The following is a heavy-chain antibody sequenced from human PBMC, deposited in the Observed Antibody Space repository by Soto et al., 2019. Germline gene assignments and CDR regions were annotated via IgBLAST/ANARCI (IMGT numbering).Heavy chain of an antibody. V-gene: IGHV4-61*01. Sequence: SETLSLTCTVSGCSVSSRSYYWSWIRQPPGKGLEWIGYIYYSGSTNYNPSLKSRVTISVDTSKNQFSLKLSSVTAADTAVYYCASSRRNYLDPSGQGNMV. CDR3: ASSRRNYLDP. CDR2: IYYSGST. CDR1: GCSVSSRSYY. D-gene: IGHD1-7*01. J-gene: IGHJ5*02.